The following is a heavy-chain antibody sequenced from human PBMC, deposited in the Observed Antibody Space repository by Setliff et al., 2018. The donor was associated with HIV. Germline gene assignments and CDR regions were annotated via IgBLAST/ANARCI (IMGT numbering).Heavy chain of an antibody. D-gene: IGHD6-19*01. CDR3: ARQPGYSSGWYFTASGFDP. Sequence: SETLSLTCNVSGGSISGYFWTWIRQPAGKGLEWIGRIYTSGSTNYNPSLKSRLSMSIDTSKNHFSLKLTSVTAADTAVYYCARQPGYSSGWYFTASGFDPWGQGTLVTVSS. CDR2: IYTSGST. J-gene: IGHJ5*02. CDR1: GGSISGYF. V-gene: IGHV4-4*07.